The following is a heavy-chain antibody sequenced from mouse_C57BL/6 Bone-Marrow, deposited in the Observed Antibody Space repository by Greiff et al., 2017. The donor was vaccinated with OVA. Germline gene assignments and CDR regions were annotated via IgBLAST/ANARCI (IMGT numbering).Heavy chain of an antibody. Sequence: VHLVESGAELMKPGASVKLSCKATGYTFTGYWIEWVKQRPGHGLEWIGGILPGSGSTNYNEKFKGKATFTADTSSNTAYMQLSSLTTEDSAIDYCARSGNYDYDGWYFDVWGTGTTVTVSS. J-gene: IGHJ1*03. CDR2: ILPGSGST. V-gene: IGHV1-9*01. CDR3: ARSGNYDYDGWYFDV. CDR1: GYTFTGYW. D-gene: IGHD2-4*01.